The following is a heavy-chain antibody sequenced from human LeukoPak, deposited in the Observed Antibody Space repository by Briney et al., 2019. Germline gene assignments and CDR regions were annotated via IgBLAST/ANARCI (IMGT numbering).Heavy chain of an antibody. CDR3: AREWRRLDSGSYLFWFDP. CDR1: GYTFTNYG. D-gene: IGHD1-26*01. CDR2: ISAYHGST. J-gene: IGHJ5*02. Sequence: ASVRVSCKASGYTFTNYGISWIRQAPGQGLEWMGWISAYHGSTNYAQKLQGRVTMTTDTSTSTAYMELRSLRSDDTAVYYCAREWRRLDSGSYLFWFDPWGQGTLVTVSS. V-gene: IGHV1-18*01.